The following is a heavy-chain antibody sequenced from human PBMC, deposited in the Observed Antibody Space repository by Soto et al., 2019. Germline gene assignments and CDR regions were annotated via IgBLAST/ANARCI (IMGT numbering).Heavy chain of an antibody. Sequence: PGGSLRLSCAASGFTFSSYAMSWVRQAPGKGLEWVSAISGSGGSTYYADSVKGRFTISRDNSKNTLYLQMNSLRAEDTAVYYCAKDLPIGGVTSSGNWFDPWGQGTLVTVSS. J-gene: IGHJ5*02. V-gene: IGHV3-23*01. CDR3: AKDLPIGGVTSSGNWFDP. CDR1: GFTFSSYA. CDR2: ISGSGGST. D-gene: IGHD4-17*01.